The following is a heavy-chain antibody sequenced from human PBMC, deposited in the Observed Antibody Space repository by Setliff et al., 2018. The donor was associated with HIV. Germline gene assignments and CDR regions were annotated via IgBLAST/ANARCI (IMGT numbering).Heavy chain of an antibody. CDR3: ARHDSGGYYSLDY. Sequence: ETLSLTCAVYGGSFSGYYWSWIRQSPGKGLEWIGEINHSGGTNYSPSLKSRVTISVDTSKNQFSLKLSSVTAADTAVYYCARHDSGGYYSLDYWGQGTLVTVSS. V-gene: IGHV4-34*01. CDR1: GGSFSGYY. J-gene: IGHJ4*02. D-gene: IGHD3-22*01. CDR2: INHSGGT.